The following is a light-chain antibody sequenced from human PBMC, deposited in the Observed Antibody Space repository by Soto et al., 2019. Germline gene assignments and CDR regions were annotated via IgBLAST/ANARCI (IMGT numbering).Light chain of an antibody. CDR3: SSYTDTNTYV. V-gene: IGLV2-8*01. J-gene: IGLJ1*01. Sequence: QSALTQPPSASGSPGQSVTISCTGTSSDVGAYDYVSWYQQHPGKAPKLMIYEVNKRPSGVPDRFSGSKSGNTASLTVSGLQAEDEADYHCSSYTDTNTYVFGTGTKPPS. CDR1: SSDVGAYDY. CDR2: EVN.